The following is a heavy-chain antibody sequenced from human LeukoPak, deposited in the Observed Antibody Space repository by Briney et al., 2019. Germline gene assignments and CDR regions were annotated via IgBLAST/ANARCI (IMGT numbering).Heavy chain of an antibody. V-gene: IGHV3-23*01. CDR3: ARGVWSRGSGYVYYYYYMDV. J-gene: IGHJ6*03. CDR1: GFTFSSYA. D-gene: IGHD3-22*01. CDR2: ISGSGGST. Sequence: GGSLRLSCAASGFTFSSYAMSWVRQAPGKGLEWVSAISGSGGSTYYADSVKGRFTISRDNSKNTLYLQMNSLRAEDTAVYYCARGVWSRGSGYVYYYYYMDVWGKGTTVTISS.